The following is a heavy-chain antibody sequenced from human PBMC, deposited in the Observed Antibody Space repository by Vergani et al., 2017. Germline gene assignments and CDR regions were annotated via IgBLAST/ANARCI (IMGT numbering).Heavy chain of an antibody. V-gene: IGHV4-59*05. CDR1: GFTSSYCGM. J-gene: IGHJ2*01. D-gene: IGHD3-16*01. Sequence: QVHLVESGGGVVQPGRSLRLSCVVSGFTSSYCGMHWVRQAPGKGLEWIGSIYNSGNGDSSSSLKSRVTISADTSKNQFSLRLTSVTAADTAVYYCASGKYYSDSTSHFRGRYFDVWGRGTLVTVPS. CDR3: ASGKYYSDSTSHFRGRYFDV. CDR2: IYNSGNG.